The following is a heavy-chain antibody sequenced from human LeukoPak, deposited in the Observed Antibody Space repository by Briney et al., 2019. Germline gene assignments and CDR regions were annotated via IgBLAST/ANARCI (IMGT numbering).Heavy chain of an antibody. CDR3: ARDHCSGGRCYSEGADNNY. Sequence: ASVKVSCKASGYTFTGYYIHWVRQAPGQGLEWMGWINPNSGGTNYAQKFQGRVTMTRNTSISTAYMEVSRLRSDDTAMYYCARDHCSGGRCYSEGADNNYWVQGTLVTVSS. D-gene: IGHD2-15*01. V-gene: IGHV1-2*02. CDR1: GYTFTGYY. J-gene: IGHJ4*02. CDR2: INPNSGGT.